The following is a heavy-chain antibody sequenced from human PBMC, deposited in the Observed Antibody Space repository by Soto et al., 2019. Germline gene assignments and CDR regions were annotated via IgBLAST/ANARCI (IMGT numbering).Heavy chain of an antibody. D-gene: IGHD6-13*01. Sequence: GGSLRLSCSVSGFTLNTYSMHWVRQAPGKGLEWVAVVSFDGVNKHYRDSVKGPFTISRDIAKNMLYLQMTSLRLEDTALYDCARDPDLIEAAGNYFDYWGQGTLVTVSS. CDR2: VSFDGVNK. CDR1: GFTLNTYS. J-gene: IGHJ4*02. V-gene: IGHV3-30-3*01. CDR3: ARDPDLIEAAGNYFDY.